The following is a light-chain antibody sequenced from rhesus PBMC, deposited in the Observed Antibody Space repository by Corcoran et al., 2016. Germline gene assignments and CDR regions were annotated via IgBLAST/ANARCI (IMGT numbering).Light chain of an antibody. CDR2: AAS. Sequence: DIQMTQSPSSLSASVGDRVTITCQASQGISSWLAWYQQKPGKAPKLLIYAASSLQSGVPSRFIGIGSGTDVTLTISSLQPEDVATYYWQQHNSYPWTFGQGTKVEIK. V-gene: IGKV1-33*02. CDR1: QGISSW. CDR3: QQHNSYPWT. J-gene: IGKJ1*01.